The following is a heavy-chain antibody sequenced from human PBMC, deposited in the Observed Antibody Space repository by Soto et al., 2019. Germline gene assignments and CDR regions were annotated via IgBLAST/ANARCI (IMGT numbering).Heavy chain of an antibody. J-gene: IGHJ4*02. V-gene: IGHV5-51*01. CDR2: IYPGDSDT. CDR1: GYSFTSYW. Sequence: PGESLKISCKGSGYSFTSYWIGWVRQMPGKGLEWMGIIYPGDSDTRYSPSFQGQVTISADKSISTAYLQWSSLKASDTAMYYCARPSAHSASGWYPFDYWGQGTLVTVSS. CDR3: ARPSAHSASGWYPFDY. D-gene: IGHD6-19*01.